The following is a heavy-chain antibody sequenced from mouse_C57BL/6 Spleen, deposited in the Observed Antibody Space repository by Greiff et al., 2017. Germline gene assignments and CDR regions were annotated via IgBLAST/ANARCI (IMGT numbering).Heavy chain of an antibody. J-gene: IGHJ4*01. CDR3: AREGELRRGSSGYYAMDY. D-gene: IGHD1-3*01. V-gene: IGHV1-7*01. CDR1: GYTFTSYW. Sequence: VQLQQSGAELAKPGASVKLSCKASGYTFTSYWMHWVKQRPGQGLEWIGYINPSSGYTKYNQKFKDKATLTADKSSSTAYMQLSSLTYEDSAVYYCAREGELRRGSSGYYAMDYWGQGTSVTVSS. CDR2: INPSSGYT.